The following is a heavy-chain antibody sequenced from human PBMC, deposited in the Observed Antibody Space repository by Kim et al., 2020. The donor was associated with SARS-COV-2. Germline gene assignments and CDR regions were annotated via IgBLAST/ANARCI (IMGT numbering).Heavy chain of an antibody. V-gene: IGHV3-15*01. CDR2: ITSKAASGTE. D-gene: IGHD2-2*01. J-gene: IGHJ6*02. CDR3: TKGLISYPV. Sequence: GGSLRLSCVASGFSFSNAWMQWVRQAPGKGLEWVGRITSKAASGTEHYAAPVKVRFTLSRAESTHKLYLQRNSLKTADTAVYQCTKGLISYPVWGQGTT. CDR1: GFSFSNAW.